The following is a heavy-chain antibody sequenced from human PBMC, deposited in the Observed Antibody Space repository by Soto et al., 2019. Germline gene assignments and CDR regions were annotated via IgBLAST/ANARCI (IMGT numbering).Heavy chain of an antibody. Sequence: SETLSLTCAVYGGSFSGYYWSWIRQPPGKGLEWIGEINHSGSTNYNPSLKSRVTISVDTSKNQFSLKLSSVTAADTAVYHCARGPRGDLYYYYGMDVWGQGTTVTVSS. CDR2: INHSGST. D-gene: IGHD3-10*01. V-gene: IGHV4-34*01. J-gene: IGHJ6*02. CDR1: GGSFSGYY. CDR3: ARGPRGDLYYYYGMDV.